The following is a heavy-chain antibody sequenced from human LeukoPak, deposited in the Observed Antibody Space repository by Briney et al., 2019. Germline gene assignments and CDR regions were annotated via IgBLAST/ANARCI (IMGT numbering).Heavy chain of an antibody. J-gene: IGHJ4*02. V-gene: IGHV4-39*01. CDR1: GGSISSSSYY. Sequence: SETLSLTCTVSGGSISSSSYYWGWIRQPPGKGLEWIGSIYYSGSTYYNPSLKSRVTISVDTSKNQFSLKLSSVTVADTAVYYCARPNDYGDLVDYWGQGTLVTVSS. CDR2: IYYSGST. D-gene: IGHD4-17*01. CDR3: ARPNDYGDLVDY.